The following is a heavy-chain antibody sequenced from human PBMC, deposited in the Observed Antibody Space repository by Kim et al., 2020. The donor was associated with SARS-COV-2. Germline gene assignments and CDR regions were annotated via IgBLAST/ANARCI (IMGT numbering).Heavy chain of an antibody. J-gene: IGHJ6*02. V-gene: IGHV4-39*01. Sequence: SETLSLTCTVSGASMSSSRYQWGWIRQPPGKGLEWIGSIYYSGSTYYNPSLKSRVTIFVNTSKNQFSLKLSSVTAADTAVYYCARVEVGPHGLDVWGQGTTVTVPS. CDR3: ARVEVGPHGLDV. CDR1: GASMSSSRYQ. CDR2: IYYSGST. D-gene: IGHD1-26*01.